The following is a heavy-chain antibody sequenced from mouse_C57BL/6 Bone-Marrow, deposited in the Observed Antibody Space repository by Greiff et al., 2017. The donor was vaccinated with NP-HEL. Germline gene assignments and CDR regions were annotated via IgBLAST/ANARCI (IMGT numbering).Heavy chain of an antibody. V-gene: IGHV5-4*01. J-gene: IGHJ2*01. D-gene: IGHD1-1*01. CDR2: ISDGGSYT. Sequence: EVNVVESGGGLVKPGGSLKLSCAASGFTFSSYAMSWVRQTPEKRLEWVATISDGGSYTYYPDNVKGRFTISRDTAKNNLYLQMSHLKSEDTAMYYCAREGYYGSSLDYWGQGTTLTVSS. CDR3: AREGYYGSSLDY. CDR1: GFTFSSYA.